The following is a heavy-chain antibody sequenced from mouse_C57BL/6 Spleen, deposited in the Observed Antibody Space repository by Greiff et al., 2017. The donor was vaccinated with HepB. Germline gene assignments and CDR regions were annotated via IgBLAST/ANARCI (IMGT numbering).Heavy chain of an antibody. CDR3: ARTAYYSNVAWFAY. V-gene: IGHV14-2*01. Sequence: EVKLQESGAELVKPGASVKLSCTASGFNIKDYYMHWVKQRTEQGLEWIGRIDPEDGETKYAPKFQGKATITADTSSNTAYLQISSLTSEDTAVYYCARTAYYSNVAWFAYWGQGTLVTVSA. CDR2: IDPEDGET. J-gene: IGHJ3*01. CDR1: GFNIKDYY. D-gene: IGHD2-5*01.